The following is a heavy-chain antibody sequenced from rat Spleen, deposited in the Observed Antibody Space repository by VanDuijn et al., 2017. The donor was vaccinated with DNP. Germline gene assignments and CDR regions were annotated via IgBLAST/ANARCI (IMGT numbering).Heavy chain of an antibody. D-gene: IGHD1-11*01. J-gene: IGHJ2*01. CDR2: ITSSGGDS. CDR1: GFTFSNYG. V-gene: IGHV5S13*01. CDR3: TRHGRRVFDY. Sequence: EVQLVESGGGLVQPGRSLKLSCAASGFTFSNYGMAWVRQVPGKGLEWVASITSSGGDSYYPDSVKGRFTISRDDATSTLYLQMDSLRSEDTATYYCTRHGRRVFDYWGQGVMVTVSS.